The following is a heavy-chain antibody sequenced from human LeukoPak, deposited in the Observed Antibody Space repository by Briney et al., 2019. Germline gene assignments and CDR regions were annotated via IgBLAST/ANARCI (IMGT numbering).Heavy chain of an antibody. CDR2: FDPEKGET. D-gene: IGHD2-2*01. Sequence: GASVKVSCKVSGYTLTELSMHWVRQAPGKGFEWMGRFDPEKGETIYAQKFQGRVTMTEDTSTDTAYMELSSLRSEDTAVYYCSPSYCISSSCYQYWGQGTLVTVSS. V-gene: IGHV1-24*01. CDR1: GYTLTELS. J-gene: IGHJ4*02. CDR3: SPSYCISSSCYQY.